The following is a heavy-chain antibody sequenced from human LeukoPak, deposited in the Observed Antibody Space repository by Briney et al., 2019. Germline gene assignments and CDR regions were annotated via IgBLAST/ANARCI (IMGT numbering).Heavy chain of an antibody. D-gene: IGHD2-2*01. J-gene: IGHJ6*03. Sequence: ASVKVSCKASGYTFTGYYMHWVRQAPGQGLEWMGWINPNSGGTNYAQKFQGWVTMTRDTSISTAYMELSRLRSDDTAVYYCARASEYCSSTNCYSYYYYMDVWGKGTTVTVSS. V-gene: IGHV1-2*04. CDR1: GYTFTGYY. CDR3: ARASEYCSSTNCYSYYYYMDV. CDR2: INPNSGGT.